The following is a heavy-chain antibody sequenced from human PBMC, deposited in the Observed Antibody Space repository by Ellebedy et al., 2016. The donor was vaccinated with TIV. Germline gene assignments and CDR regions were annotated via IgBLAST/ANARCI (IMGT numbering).Heavy chain of an antibody. CDR2: IYGVGSKT. Sequence: PGGSLRLSCAASGFTFSSYSMYWVLKAPGKGLVWVSRIYGVGSKTSYADSVKLRFTISRDNAKNTLYLQMNSLTAEDTAVYYGARSRGKDVGWYQPDCWGQGTLVTVSS. CDR1: GFTFSSYS. J-gene: IGHJ4*02. D-gene: IGHD6-19*01. V-gene: IGHV3-74*01. CDR3: ARSRGKDVGWYQPDC.